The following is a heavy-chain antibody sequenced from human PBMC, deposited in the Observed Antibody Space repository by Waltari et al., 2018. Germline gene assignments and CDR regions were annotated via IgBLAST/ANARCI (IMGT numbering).Heavy chain of an antibody. CDR2: INPNSGGT. Sequence: QVQLVQSGAEVKKPGASVKVSCKASGYTFTGYYMPWVRQAPGQGLEWMGWINPNSGGTNYAQKFQGWVTMTRDTSISTAYMELSRLRSDDTAVYYCARGGGITMIRRAFDIWGQGTMVTVSS. CDR3: ARGGGITMIRRAFDI. CDR1: GYTFTGYY. V-gene: IGHV1-2*04. D-gene: IGHD3-22*01. J-gene: IGHJ3*02.